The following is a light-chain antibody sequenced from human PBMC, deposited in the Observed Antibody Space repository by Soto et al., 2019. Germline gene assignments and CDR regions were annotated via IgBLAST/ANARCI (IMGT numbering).Light chain of an antibody. CDR3: QQYGSSPWT. CDR1: QSVSSSY. V-gene: IGKV3-20*01. J-gene: IGKJ1*01. CDR2: GAS. Sequence: EIVLTQSPGTLSLSPGERATLSCRASQSVSSSYLAWYQQKPGQAPRPLIYGASSRAIGIPDRLSGSGSGTDFTLTISRLEHEDFAVYYCQQYGSSPWTFGQGTKVEIK.